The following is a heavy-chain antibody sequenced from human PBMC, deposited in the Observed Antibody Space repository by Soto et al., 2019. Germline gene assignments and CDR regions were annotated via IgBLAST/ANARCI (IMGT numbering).Heavy chain of an antibody. Sequence: GGSLRLSXAPSGFGFSSYAMSWVRQAAGKGLEWVSTISGSGGSTHYTDSVKGRFTISRDNFKNTLFLEMNSLRAEDTAIYYCTKDYTYDFATYKRFDYWGQGVLVTVSS. V-gene: IGHV3-23*01. J-gene: IGHJ4*02. CDR3: TKDYTYDFATYKRFDY. D-gene: IGHD2-15*01. CDR2: ISGSGGST. CDR1: GFGFSSYA.